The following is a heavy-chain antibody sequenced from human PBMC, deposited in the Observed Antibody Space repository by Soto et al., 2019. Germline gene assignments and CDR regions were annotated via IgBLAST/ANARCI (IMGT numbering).Heavy chain of an antibody. Sequence: SEALSLTSADSGVSISSGNWWTWFRQSPQRGLEYIGEIFHDGTANYYPSFERRVAISVDTSKNQFSLKLTSVTAADTAIYFCARLVYDTRLNYMYFDFWGRGTLVTVSS. CDR1: GVSISSGNW. J-gene: IGHJ4*02. CDR2: IFHDGTA. CDR3: ARLVYDTRLNYMYFDF. V-gene: IGHV4-4*02. D-gene: IGHD3-10*01.